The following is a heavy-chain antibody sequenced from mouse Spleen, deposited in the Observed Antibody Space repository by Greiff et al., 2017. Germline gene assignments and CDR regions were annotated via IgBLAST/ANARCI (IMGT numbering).Heavy chain of an antibody. CDR3: ARDVGLRRYFDY. CDR1: GYTFTSYW. CDR2: IYPGSGST. D-gene: IGHD2-2*01. Sequence: QVQLQQPGAELVKPGASVKMSCKASGYTFTSYWITWVKQRPGQGLEWIGDIYPGSGSTNYNEKFKSKATLTVDTSSSTAYMQLSSLTSEDSAVYYCARDVGLRRYFDYWGQGTTLTVSS. J-gene: IGHJ2*01. V-gene: IGHV1-55*01.